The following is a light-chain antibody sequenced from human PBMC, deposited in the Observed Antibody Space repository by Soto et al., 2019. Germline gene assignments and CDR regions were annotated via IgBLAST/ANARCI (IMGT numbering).Light chain of an antibody. CDR1: QSVSSN. V-gene: IGKV3-15*01. J-gene: IGKJ5*01. CDR3: QQSSSSPPIT. CDR2: GAS. Sequence: EIVMTQSPATLSVSQGERATLSCRASQSVSSNLAWYQQKPGQAPRLLIYGASTRATGIPARFSGSGSGTDFTLTISSLQSEDFATYYCQQSSSSPPITFGQGTRLDI.